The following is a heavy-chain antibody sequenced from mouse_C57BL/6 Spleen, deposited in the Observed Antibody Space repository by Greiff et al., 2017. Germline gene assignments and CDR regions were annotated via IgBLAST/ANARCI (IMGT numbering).Heavy chain of an antibody. J-gene: IGHJ2*01. CDR3: ARQRSYVDY. Sequence: EVKLVESGGDLVKPGGSLKLSCAASGFTFSSYGMSWVRQTPDKRLEWVATISSGGSYTYYPDSVKGRFTISRDNAKNTLYLQMSSLKSEDTAMYYCARQRSYVDYWGQGTTLTVSS. CDR2: ISSGGSYT. CDR1: GFTFSSYG. V-gene: IGHV5-6*01.